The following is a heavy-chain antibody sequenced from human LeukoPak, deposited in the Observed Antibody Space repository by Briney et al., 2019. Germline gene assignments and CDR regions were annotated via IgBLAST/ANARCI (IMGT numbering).Heavy chain of an antibody. CDR3: ARGPDYDILADYFDY. D-gene: IGHD3-9*01. CDR2: ISYDGSNK. CDR1: GFTFSSYS. V-gene: IGHV3-30*04. Sequence: GGSLRLSCAASGFTFSSYSMNWVRQAPGKGLEWVAVISYDGSNKFYADSVRGRFTISRDNSKNTLFLQMNSLRPEDTAVYYCARGPDYDILADYFDYWGQGTLVTVSS. J-gene: IGHJ4*02.